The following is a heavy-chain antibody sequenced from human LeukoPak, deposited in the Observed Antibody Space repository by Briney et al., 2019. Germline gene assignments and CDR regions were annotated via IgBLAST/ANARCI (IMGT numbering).Heavy chain of an antibody. V-gene: IGHV3-33*08. Sequence: GGSLRLSCAASGFSFISYGMHWVRQAPGKGLEWVAVIWYDGSNKYYADSVKGRFTISRDNSKNTLYLQMNSLRAEDTAVYYCARDRCGGSCYPPDWGQGTLVTVSS. CDR1: GFSFISYG. D-gene: IGHD2-15*01. CDR3: ARDRCGGSCYPPD. J-gene: IGHJ4*02. CDR2: IWYDGSNK.